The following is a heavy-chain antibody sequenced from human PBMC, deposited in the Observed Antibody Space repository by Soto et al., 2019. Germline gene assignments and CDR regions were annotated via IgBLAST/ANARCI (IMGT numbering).Heavy chain of an antibody. J-gene: IGHJ5*02. CDR1: GGSVSSSTYY. V-gene: IGHV4-39*01. CDR2: IYYSGIT. Sequence: KTSETLSLTCTVSGGSVSSSTYYWGWIRQPPGKGLEWIGTIYYSGITYYNPSLQSRVTISVDTSKNQFSPRLSFVTAADAALYFCARQDVRAWGRFDPWGQGTLVTVSS. D-gene: IGHD7-27*01. CDR3: ARQDVRAWGRFDP.